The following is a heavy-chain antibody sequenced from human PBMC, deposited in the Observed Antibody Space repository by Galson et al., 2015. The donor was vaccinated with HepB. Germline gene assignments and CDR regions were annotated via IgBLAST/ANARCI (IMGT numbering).Heavy chain of an antibody. V-gene: IGHV1-69*13. CDR3: NFIVVVPATHGREYGMDV. Sequence: SVKVSCKASGGAFSSYAISWVRQAPGQGLEWMGGIIPIFGTANYAQKFQGRVTITADESTSTAYMELSSLRSEDTAVYYCNFIVVVPATHGREYGMDVWGQGTTVTVSS. CDR1: GGAFSSYA. J-gene: IGHJ6*02. CDR2: IIPIFGTA. D-gene: IGHD2-2*01.